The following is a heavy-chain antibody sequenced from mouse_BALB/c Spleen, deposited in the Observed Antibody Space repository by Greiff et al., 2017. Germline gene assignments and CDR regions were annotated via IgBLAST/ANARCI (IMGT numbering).Heavy chain of an antibody. V-gene: IGHV5-4*02. CDR2: ISDGGSYT. CDR1: GFTFSDYY. D-gene: IGHD2-14*01. J-gene: IGHJ4*01. CDR3: AREDRYDYAMDY. Sequence: EVQVVESGGGLVKPGGSLKLSCAASGFTFSDYYMYWVRQTPEKRLEWVATISDGGSYTYYPDSVTGRFTISRDNAKNNLYLQMSSLKSEDTAMYYCAREDRYDYAMDYWGQGTSVTVSS.